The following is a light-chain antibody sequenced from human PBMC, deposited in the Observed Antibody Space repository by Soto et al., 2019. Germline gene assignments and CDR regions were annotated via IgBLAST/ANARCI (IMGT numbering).Light chain of an antibody. Sequence: EIVLTQSPGTLSLSPGERAILSCRASQSVTSSYLAWYQHKPGQAPRLLIYGASIRATGIPDRFSGSGTGTDFTLTISRLEPEDFAVYYCQQYGSSPPCTFGQGTKLEI. CDR2: GAS. CDR1: QSVTSSY. CDR3: QQYGSSPPCT. J-gene: IGKJ2*02. V-gene: IGKV3-20*01.